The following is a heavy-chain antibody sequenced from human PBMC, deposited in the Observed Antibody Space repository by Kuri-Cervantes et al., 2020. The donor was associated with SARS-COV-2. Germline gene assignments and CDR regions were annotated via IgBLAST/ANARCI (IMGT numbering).Heavy chain of an antibody. D-gene: IGHD2-21*01. J-gene: IGHJ4*02. Sequence: GGSLRLSCAASGFTFSSYWMHWVRQAPGKGLVWVLRISSDGSSTSYADSVKGRFAISRDNAKNTLYLQMNSLRPEDTAVYYCARERVGVHDYWGQGTLVTVSS. CDR2: ISSDGSST. CDR3: ARERVGVHDY. V-gene: IGHV3-74*01. CDR1: GFTFSSYW.